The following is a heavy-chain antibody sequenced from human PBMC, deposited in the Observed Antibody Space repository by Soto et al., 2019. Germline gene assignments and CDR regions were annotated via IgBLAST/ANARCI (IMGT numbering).Heavy chain of an antibody. CDR2: ISSSSSYT. J-gene: IGHJ4*02. Sequence: GGSLRLSCAASGFTFSDYYMSWIRQAPGKGLEWVSYISSSSSYTNYADSVKGRFTISRDNAKNSLYLQMNSLRAEDTAVYYCARAVDLSIAAATCFDYWGQGTLVTVSS. D-gene: IGHD6-13*01. CDR3: ARAVDLSIAAATCFDY. CDR1: GFTFSDYY. V-gene: IGHV3-11*06.